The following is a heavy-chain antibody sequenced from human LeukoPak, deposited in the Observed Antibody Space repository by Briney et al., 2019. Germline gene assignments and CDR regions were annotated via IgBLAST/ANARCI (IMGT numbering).Heavy chain of an antibody. J-gene: IGHJ6*04. CDR3: AELGITMIGGV. CDR1: GFTFSSYK. Sequence: GGSLRLSCSASGFTFSSYKRNWLGQAPGKGREWVSYISSSGSTIYYADSVKGRFTISRDNAKNSLYLQMNSLRAEDTAVYYCAELGITMIGGVWGKGTTVPIFS. CDR2: ISSSGSTI. D-gene: IGHD3-10*02. V-gene: IGHV3-48*03.